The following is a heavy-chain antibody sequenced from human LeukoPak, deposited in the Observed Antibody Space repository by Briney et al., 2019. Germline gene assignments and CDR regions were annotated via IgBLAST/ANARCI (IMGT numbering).Heavy chain of an antibody. D-gene: IGHD6-13*01. J-gene: IGHJ5*02. CDR2: ISSNGGST. Sequence: PGGSLRLSCAASGFTFSSYAMYWVRQAPGKGLEYVSGISSNGGSTYYANSVKGRFTISRSKSKNSLFLQMNSLRTEDTAVYYCARTRAAAGYSSFWFDPWGQGTLVTVSS. CDR1: GFTFSSYA. CDR3: ARTRAAAGYSSFWFDP. V-gene: IGHV3-64*01.